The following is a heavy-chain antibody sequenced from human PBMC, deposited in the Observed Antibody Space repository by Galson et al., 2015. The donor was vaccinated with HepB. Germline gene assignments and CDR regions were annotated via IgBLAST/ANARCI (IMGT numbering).Heavy chain of an antibody. D-gene: IGHD2-15*01. CDR3: AKGLPSGRHAFDI. Sequence: GSLRLSCAASGFTFDDYAMHWVRQAPGKGLEWVSGISWNSGSIGYADSVKGRFTISRDNAKNSLYLQMNSLRAEDTALYYCAKGLPSGRHAFDIWGQGTMVTVSS. J-gene: IGHJ3*02. CDR1: GFTFDDYA. CDR2: ISWNSGSI. V-gene: IGHV3-9*01.